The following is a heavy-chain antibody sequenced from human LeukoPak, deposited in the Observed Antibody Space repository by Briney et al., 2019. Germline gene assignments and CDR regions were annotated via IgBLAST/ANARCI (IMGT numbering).Heavy chain of an antibody. CDR1: GFTFSNAW. D-gene: IGHD3-10*01. Sequence: GGSLRLSCAASGFTFSNAWMSWVRQAPGKGLVWVSRINSDGSSTTDADSVKGRFTISRDNAKNTLYLQMNSLRVEDTAVYYCTRDYGSGSFDYWGQGTLVTVSS. CDR3: TRDYGSGSFDY. CDR2: INSDGSST. J-gene: IGHJ4*02. V-gene: IGHV3-74*01.